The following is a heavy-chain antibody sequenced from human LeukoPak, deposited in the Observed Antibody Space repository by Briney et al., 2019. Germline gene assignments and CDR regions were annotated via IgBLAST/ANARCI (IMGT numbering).Heavy chain of an antibody. Sequence: SVKVSCKASGGTFSSYAISWVRQAPGQGLEWMGGIIPIFGTANYAQKFQGRVTITADESTSTAYLELSSLRSEDTAVYYCARTPPYQLPSDDAFDIWGQGTMVTVSS. V-gene: IGHV1-69*13. CDR3: ARTPPYQLPSDDAFDI. CDR2: IIPIFGTA. J-gene: IGHJ3*02. D-gene: IGHD2-2*01. CDR1: GGTFSSYA.